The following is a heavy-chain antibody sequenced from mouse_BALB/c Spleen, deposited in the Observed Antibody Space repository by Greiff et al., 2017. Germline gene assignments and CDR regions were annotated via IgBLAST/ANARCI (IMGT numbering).Heavy chain of an antibody. CDR1: GFAFSSYD. CDR3: ARPYGSSYYFDY. CDR2: ISSGGGST. D-gene: IGHD1-1*01. V-gene: IGHV5-12-1*01. Sequence: EVKLMESGGGLVKPGGSLKLSCAASGFAFSSYDMSWVRQTPEKRLEWVAYISSGGGSTYYPDTVKGRFTISRDNAKNTLYLQMSSLKSEDTAMYYCARPYGSSYYFDYWGQGTTLTVSS. J-gene: IGHJ2*01.